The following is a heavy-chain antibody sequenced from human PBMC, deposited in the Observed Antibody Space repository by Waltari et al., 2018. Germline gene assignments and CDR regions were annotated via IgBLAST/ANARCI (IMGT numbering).Heavy chain of an antibody. CDR1: GGTFSSYA. J-gene: IGHJ6*02. Sequence: QVQLVQSGAEVKKPGSSVKVSCKASGGTFSSYAISWVRQAPGQGLEWMGRINPNSGGTNYAQKFQGRVTMTRDTSISTAYMELSRLRSDDTAVYYCARVGRTVVYVEVWGQGTTVTVSS. CDR3: ARVGRTVVYVEV. D-gene: IGHD2-8*02. V-gene: IGHV1-2*06. CDR2: INPNSGGT.